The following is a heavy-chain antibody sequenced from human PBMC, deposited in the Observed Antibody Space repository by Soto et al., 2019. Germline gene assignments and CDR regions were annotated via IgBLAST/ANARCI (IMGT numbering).Heavy chain of an antibody. V-gene: IGHV3-21*04. D-gene: IGHD3-22*01. Sequence: PGGSLRLSCAASGFTFSSYSMNWVRQAPGKGLEWVSSISSSSSYIYYADSVKGRFTISRDNSKNTLYLQMNSLRAEDTAVYYCAKAIYDSSGYYYEDYGMDVWGQGTTVTVSS. CDR3: AKAIYDSSGYYYEDYGMDV. CDR2: ISSSSSYI. J-gene: IGHJ6*02. CDR1: GFTFSSYS.